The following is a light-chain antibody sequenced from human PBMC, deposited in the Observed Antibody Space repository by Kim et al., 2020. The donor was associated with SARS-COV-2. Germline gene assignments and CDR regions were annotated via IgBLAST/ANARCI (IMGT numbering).Light chain of an antibody. CDR1: SSDIGGYNY. V-gene: IGLV2-14*03. Sequence: QSALTQPASVSGSPGQSITISCTGTSSDIGGYNYVSWYQQHPGKAPKLLIYDVTKWPSGVSNRFSGSKSGNTASLTISGLQAEDEADYYCSSYTSSKTLVFGGGTQLTVL. J-gene: IGLJ2*01. CDR3: SSYTSSKTLV. CDR2: DVT.